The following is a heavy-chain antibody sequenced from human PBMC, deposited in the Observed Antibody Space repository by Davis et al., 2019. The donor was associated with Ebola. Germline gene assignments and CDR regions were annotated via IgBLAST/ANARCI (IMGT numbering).Heavy chain of an antibody. D-gene: IGHD1-20*01. Sequence: SETLSLTCTVSGGSISSYYWSWIRQPPGKGLEWIGYIYYSGSTNYNPSLKSRVTISVDTSKNQFSLKLSSVTAADTAVYYWARSNWNDHYYYYGMDVWGQGTTVTVSS. V-gene: IGHV4-59*01. CDR2: IYYSGST. J-gene: IGHJ6*02. CDR3: ARSNWNDHYYYYGMDV. CDR1: GGSISSYY.